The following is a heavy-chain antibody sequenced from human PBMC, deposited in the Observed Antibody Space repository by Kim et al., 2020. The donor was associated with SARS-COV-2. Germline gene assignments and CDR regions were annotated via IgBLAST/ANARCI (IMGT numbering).Heavy chain of an antibody. J-gene: IGHJ4*02. V-gene: IGHV3-30*01. Sequence: ESVKGRFTISRDNSKNTLYLQMNSLRAEDTAVYYCAGGEFSYRKTGLDYWGQGTLVTVSS. CDR3: AGGEFSYRKTGLDY. D-gene: IGHD5-18*01.